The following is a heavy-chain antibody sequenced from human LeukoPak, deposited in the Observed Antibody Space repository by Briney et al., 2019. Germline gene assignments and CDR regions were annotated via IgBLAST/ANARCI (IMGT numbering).Heavy chain of an antibody. V-gene: IGHV4-39*07. CDR1: GGSISSNSYY. CDR3: ARDLATKYYFDY. D-gene: IGHD5-12*01. J-gene: IGHJ4*02. Sequence: SETLSLTCAVSGGSISSNSYYWGWIRQPPGKGLEWIGRIYYSGSTYYNPSLKSRVTISVDTSKNQFSLKLSSVTAADTAVYYCARDLATKYYFDYWGQGTLVTVSS. CDR2: IYYSGST.